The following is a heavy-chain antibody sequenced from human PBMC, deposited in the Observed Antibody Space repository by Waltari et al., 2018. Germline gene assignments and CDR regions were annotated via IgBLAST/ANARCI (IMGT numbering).Heavy chain of an antibody. J-gene: IGHJ3*02. V-gene: IGHV4-38-2*01. CDR2: IYHSGST. CDR3: ASPYSGYAGAAFDI. D-gene: IGHD5-12*01. CDR1: GYSISSGYY. Sequence: QVQLQESGPGLVKPSETLSLTCAVSGYSISSGYYWGWIRQPPGKGLEWSGSIYHSGSTSYNPSLKSRVTISVDTSKNQFSLKLSSVTAADTAVYYCASPYSGYAGAAFDIWGQGTMVTVSS.